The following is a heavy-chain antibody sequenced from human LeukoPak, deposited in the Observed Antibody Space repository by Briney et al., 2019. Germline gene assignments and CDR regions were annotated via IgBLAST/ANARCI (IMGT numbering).Heavy chain of an antibody. CDR1: VVSIISTNSY. CDR2: IYSSGRT. V-gene: IGHV4-39*07. D-gene: IGHD2-15*01. CDR3: ARKREGPATGIDN. J-gene: IGHJ4*02. Sequence: SETLSLTCTVSVVSIISTNSYWGWIRQSPRTGLEWIGSIYSSGRTYYNPSLNSRVTISIDMSENQFSLKLTSVTAADTAVYYCARKREGPATGIDNWGQGTLVTVSS.